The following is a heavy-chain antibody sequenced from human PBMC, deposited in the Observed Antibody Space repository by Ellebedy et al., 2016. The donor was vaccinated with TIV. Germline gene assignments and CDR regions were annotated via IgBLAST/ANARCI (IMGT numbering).Heavy chain of an antibody. D-gene: IGHD4-17*01. Sequence: GESLKISCAASGFSFRSYWMSWVRQAPGKGLEWVSLIYSTGDTYYADSVKGRFTVSRDNSQNTLYLQMTSLRVDDTAVYYCATDPDGVYGDTSAYWGRGTLVTVSS. CDR2: IYSTGDT. CDR1: GFSFRSYW. J-gene: IGHJ4*02. V-gene: IGHV3-53*01. CDR3: ATDPDGVYGDTSAY.